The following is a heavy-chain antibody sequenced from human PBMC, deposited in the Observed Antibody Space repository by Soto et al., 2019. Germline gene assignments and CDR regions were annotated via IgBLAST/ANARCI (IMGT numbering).Heavy chain of an antibody. J-gene: IGHJ4*02. CDR3: AKCRTYDFWSGYLD. CDR2: ISGSGGST. CDR1: GFTFSSYA. V-gene: IGHV3-23*01. D-gene: IGHD3-3*01. Sequence: GGSLRLSCAASGFTFSSYAMSWVRQAPGKGLEWVSAISGSGGSTYYADSVKGWFTISRDNSKNTLYLQMNSLRAEDTAVYYCAKCRTYDFWSGYLDWGQGTLVTVSS.